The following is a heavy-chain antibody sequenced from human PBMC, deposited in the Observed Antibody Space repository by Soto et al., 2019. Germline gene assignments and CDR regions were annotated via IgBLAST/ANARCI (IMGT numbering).Heavy chain of an antibody. CDR1: GGSLSGYY. CDR3: ARGQEGVVATH. V-gene: IGHV4-34*01. J-gene: IGHJ4*02. CDR2: IKDGGRT. Sequence: QVQLQQWGAGLLKPSETLSLNCAVNGGSLSGYYWSWIRQPPGKGLEWIGEIKDGGRTNYSPSLKRRATISSDTSNNQFSPRLYSVAAADTGVYYCARGQEGVVATHWDQGTLVTVSS. D-gene: IGHD5-12*01.